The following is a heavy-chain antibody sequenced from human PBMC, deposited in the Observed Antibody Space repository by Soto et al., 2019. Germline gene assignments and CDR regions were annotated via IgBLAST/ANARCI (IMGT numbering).Heavy chain of an antibody. V-gene: IGHV3-48*03. CDR1: GFTFSSYE. Sequence: EVQLVESGGGLVQPGGSLRLSCAASGFTFSSYEMNWVRQAPGKGLEWVSYISHSGSTTSYADSVMGRFTIARDDAKNSLYLHMHSLRAEETAIYFCPIALFGSSYYYYHLDVWGKATTVTVYS. CDR2: ISHSGSTT. J-gene: IGHJ6*04. D-gene: IGHD3-16*01. CDR3: PIALFGSSYYYYHLDV.